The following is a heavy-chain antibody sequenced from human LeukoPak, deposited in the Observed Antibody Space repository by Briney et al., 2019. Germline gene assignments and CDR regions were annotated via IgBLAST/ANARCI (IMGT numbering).Heavy chain of an antibody. Sequence: PSETLSLTCPVSGGSISSYYWSWIRQPPGKGLEWIAYIYYSGSTNYNPSLKSRVTISVDTSKNQFSLKLRSVTAADTAVYYCARVAEMKDAFDIWGQGTMVTVSS. CDR2: IYYSGST. D-gene: IGHD1-14*01. J-gene: IGHJ3*02. CDR1: GGSISSYY. CDR3: ARVAEMKDAFDI. V-gene: IGHV4-59*12.